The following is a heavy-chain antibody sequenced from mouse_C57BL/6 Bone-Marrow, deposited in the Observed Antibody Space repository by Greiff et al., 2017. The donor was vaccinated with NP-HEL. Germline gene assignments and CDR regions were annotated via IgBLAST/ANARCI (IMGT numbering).Heavy chain of an antibody. CDR2: IYPGSGST. V-gene: IGHV1-55*01. Sequence: QVQLQQPGAELVKPGASVKMSCKASGYTFTGYWITWVKQRPGQGLEWIGDIYPGSGSTNYNEKFKSKATLTVDTSSSTAYMQLSSLTSEDSAVYYCANGYDGNFDVWGTGTTVTVSS. CDR3: ANGYDGNFDV. CDR1: GYTFTGYW. D-gene: IGHD2-2*01. J-gene: IGHJ1*03.